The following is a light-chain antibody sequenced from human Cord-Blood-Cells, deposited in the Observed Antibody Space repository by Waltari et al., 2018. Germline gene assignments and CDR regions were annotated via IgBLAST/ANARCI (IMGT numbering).Light chain of an antibody. CDR1: SSDVGSYYL. CDR3: CSYAGSSTLV. V-gene: IGLV2-23*01. J-gene: IGLJ3*02. Sequence: QSALTQPASVSGSPGQSITISCTGTSSDVGSYYLVPWYPQHPGKAPKLMFYEGSKRPSGFSNRFSGAKSGNTASLTISGLQAEDEADYYCCSYAGSSTLVFGGGTKLTVL. CDR2: EGS.